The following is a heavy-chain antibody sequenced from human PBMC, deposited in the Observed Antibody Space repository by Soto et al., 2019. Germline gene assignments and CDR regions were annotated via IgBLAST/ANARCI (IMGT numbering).Heavy chain of an antibody. CDR3: ARDRYGDYNWFDP. J-gene: IGHJ5*02. CDR2: INPNSGGT. V-gene: IGHV1-2*04. D-gene: IGHD4-17*01. Sequence: ASVEVSCKASGYTFTGYYMHWVRQAPGQGLEWMGWINPNSGGTNYAQKFQGWVTMTRDTSISTAYMELSRLRSDDTAVYYCARDRYGDYNWFDPWGQGTLVTVSS. CDR1: GYTFTGYY.